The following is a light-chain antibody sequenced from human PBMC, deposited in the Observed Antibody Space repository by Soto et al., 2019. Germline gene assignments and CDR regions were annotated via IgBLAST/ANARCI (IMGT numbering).Light chain of an antibody. CDR2: DVT. Sequence: QSVLTQSPSASGSPGQSVTISCTGTSSDVGGYDYVSWYQQHPGKAPKLMIYDVTKRPSGVPDRFSGSKSANTASLTVSGLQAEDEADYYCSSYAGTHIVFGTGTKVTVL. CDR1: SSDVGGYDY. V-gene: IGLV2-8*01. CDR3: SSYAGTHIV. J-gene: IGLJ1*01.